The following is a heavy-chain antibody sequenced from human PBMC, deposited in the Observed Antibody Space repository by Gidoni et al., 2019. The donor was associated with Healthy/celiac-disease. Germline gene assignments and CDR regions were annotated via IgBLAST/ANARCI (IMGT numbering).Heavy chain of an antibody. CDR2: INHSGST. Sequence: GLEWIGEINHSGSTNYNPSLKSRVTISVDTSKNQFSLKLSSVTAADTAVYYCARDSSWYFYWGQGTLVTVSS. J-gene: IGHJ4*02. D-gene: IGHD6-13*01. V-gene: IGHV4-34*01. CDR3: ARDSSWYFY.